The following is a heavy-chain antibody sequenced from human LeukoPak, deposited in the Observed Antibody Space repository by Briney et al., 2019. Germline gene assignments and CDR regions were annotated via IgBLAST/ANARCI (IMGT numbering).Heavy chain of an antibody. CDR1: GGSLSTYY. V-gene: IGHV4-59*08. CDR2: IYNSGST. Sequence: PSETLSLTCSVSGGSLSTYYWSWIRQPPGKGLEWIGFIYNSGSTNYNPSLKSRVTISVDTSKNQFSLKLSSVTAADTAVYCCARHGVITIFGVVIDAFDIWGQGTMVTVSS. J-gene: IGHJ3*02. D-gene: IGHD3-3*01. CDR3: ARHGVITIFGVVIDAFDI.